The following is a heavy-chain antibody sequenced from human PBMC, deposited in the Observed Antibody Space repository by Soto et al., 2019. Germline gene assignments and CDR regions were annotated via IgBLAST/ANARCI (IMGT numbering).Heavy chain of an antibody. Sequence: PGGSLRLSCAASGFSVGGNHLTWVRQAPGKGLEWVAVIHTSGDTYYADSVQGRFTISRDNSKNTVYLQMNGLRAEDTAVYYCARYIRGPTVYYFDFWGPGVLVTVSS. D-gene: IGHD1-1*01. CDR3: ARYIRGPTVYYFDF. V-gene: IGHV3-53*01. J-gene: IGHJ4*02. CDR1: GFSVGGNH. CDR2: IHTSGDT.